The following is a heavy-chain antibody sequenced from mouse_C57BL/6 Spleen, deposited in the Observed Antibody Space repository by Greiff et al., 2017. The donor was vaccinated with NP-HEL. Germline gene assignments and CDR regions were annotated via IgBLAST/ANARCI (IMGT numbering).Heavy chain of an antibody. D-gene: IGHD1-1*01. CDR1: GYTFTSYW. J-gene: IGHJ1*03. V-gene: IGHV1-5*01. Sequence: EVQLQQSGTVLARPGASVKMSCKTSGYTFTSYWMHWVKQRPGQGLEWIGAIYPGNSDTSYNQKFKGKAKLTAVTSASTAYMELSSLTNEDSAVYYCTRWIYYYGSSYYWYFDVWGTGTTVTVSS. CDR2: IYPGNSDT. CDR3: TRWIYYYGSSYYWYFDV.